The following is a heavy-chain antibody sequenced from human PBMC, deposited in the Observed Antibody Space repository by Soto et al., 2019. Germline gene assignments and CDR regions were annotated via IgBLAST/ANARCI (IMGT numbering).Heavy chain of an antibody. CDR1: GFMFSNYG. D-gene: IGHD3-10*01. J-gene: IGHJ4*02. V-gene: IGHV3-33*01. CDR3: ARNVVRGVMADLSFDS. CDR2: IWFDGSNK. Sequence: GGSLRLSCAASGFMFSNYGMHWVRQAPGKGLEWVALIWFDGSNKFYSDSVKGRFTVSRDNSQNTLYLQMNSLRAEDAAVYSCARNVVRGVMADLSFDSWGQGTLVTVSS.